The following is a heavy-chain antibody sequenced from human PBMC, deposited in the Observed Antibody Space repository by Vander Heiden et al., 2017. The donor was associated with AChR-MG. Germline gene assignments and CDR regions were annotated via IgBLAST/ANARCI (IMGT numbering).Heavy chain of an antibody. Sequence: QVQLVQSGAEVKKPGSSVEVSCKASGGTFSSYAISWVRQAPGQGLEWMGGIIPIFGTANYAQKFQGRVTITADKSTSTAYMELSSLRSEETAVYYCARDRVYYGSGSYSGYFDYWGQGTLVTVSS. CDR3: ARDRVYYGSGSYSGYFDY. V-gene: IGHV1-69*06. CDR2: IIPIFGTA. CDR1: GGTFSSYA. J-gene: IGHJ4*02. D-gene: IGHD3-10*01.